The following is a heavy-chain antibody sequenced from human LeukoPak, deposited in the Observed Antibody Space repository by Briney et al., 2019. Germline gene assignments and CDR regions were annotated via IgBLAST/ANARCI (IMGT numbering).Heavy chain of an antibody. CDR3: ARWGYFDSGGYFVVDY. Sequence: SETLSLTCTVSGGFISRYYWSWIRQPPGERLEWIGWIHYSGSTAYNPSLESRVTMSVDTSKNHISLKMTSVTAADTATYYCARWGYFDSGGYFVVDYWGQGALVTVSS. D-gene: IGHD3-22*01. V-gene: IGHV4-59*01. J-gene: IGHJ4*02. CDR2: IHYSGST. CDR1: GGFISRYY.